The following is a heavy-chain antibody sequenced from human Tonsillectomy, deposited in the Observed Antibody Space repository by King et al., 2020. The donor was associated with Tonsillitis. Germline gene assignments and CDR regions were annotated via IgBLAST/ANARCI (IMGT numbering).Heavy chain of an antibody. J-gene: IGHJ5*02. CDR3: YIGYCSSTSCPPDWFDP. CDR2: ISYDGSNK. V-gene: IGHV3-30*04. Sequence: VQLVESGGGVVQPGRSLRLSCAASGFTFSSYAMHWVRQAPGKGLEWVAVISYDGSNKYYAASVKGRFTISRNNSKNTLYLQMKRLRAEDTAVYYCYIGYCSSTSCPPDWFDPWGQGTLVTVSS. D-gene: IGHD2-2*01. CDR1: GFTFSSYA.